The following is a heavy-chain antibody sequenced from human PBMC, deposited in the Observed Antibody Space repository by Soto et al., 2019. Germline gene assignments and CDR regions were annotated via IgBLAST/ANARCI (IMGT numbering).Heavy chain of an antibody. J-gene: IGHJ6*02. CDR1: GFTFSSYG. V-gene: IGHV3-30*18. CDR3: AKDRAQWLSYYYYYGMDV. CDR2: ISYDGSNK. D-gene: IGHD6-19*01. Sequence: GGSLRLSCAASGFTFSSYGMHWVRQAPGKGLEWVAVISYDGSNKYYADSVKGRFTISRDNSKNTLYLQMNSLRAEDTVVYYCAKDRAQWLSYYYYYGMDVWGQGTTVTV.